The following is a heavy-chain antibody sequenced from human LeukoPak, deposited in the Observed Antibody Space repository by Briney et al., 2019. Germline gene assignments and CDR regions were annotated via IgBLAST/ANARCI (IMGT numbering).Heavy chain of an antibody. CDR3: VSPRGFSYGYFDY. J-gene: IGHJ4*02. CDR2: IYYSKNT. Sequence: SETLSLTCTVSGGSISSSSAYWGWRRQPPGKGLEWIGSIYYSKNTYYNPSLKSLVTISAATSKNQFSLTLGSVSATATAVYYCVSPRGFSYGYFDYWGQGTLVTVSS. CDR1: GGSISSSSAY. V-gene: IGHV4-39*01. D-gene: IGHD5-18*01.